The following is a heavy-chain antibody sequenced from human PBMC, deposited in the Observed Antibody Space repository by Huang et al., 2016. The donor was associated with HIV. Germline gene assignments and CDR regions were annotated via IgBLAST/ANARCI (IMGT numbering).Heavy chain of an antibody. J-gene: IGHJ4*02. CDR3: ATVDYYDTSGPQRGYFDN. CDR1: GGSFRNFA. D-gene: IGHD3-22*01. CDR2: GIPTLGTA. V-gene: IGHV1-69*01. Sequence: QVQLVQSGAEVKKPGSSVKVSCKASGGSFRNFAIGWVRQAPGHGLEWMGGGIPTLGTANYAQKSQGRVTIIADESTSTAYMELSSLRSEDTAVYYCATVDYYDTSGPQRGYFDNWGQGTLVTVSS.